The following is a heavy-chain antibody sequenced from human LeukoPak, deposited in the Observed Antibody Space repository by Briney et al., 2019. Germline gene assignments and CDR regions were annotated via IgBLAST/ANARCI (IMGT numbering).Heavy chain of an antibody. CDR2: INPSGGST. CDR3: ARDTPGYYDSSGYPRPNRSFDY. V-gene: IGHV1-46*01. D-gene: IGHD3-22*01. Sequence: AASVKVSCKASGYTFTSYCMHWVRQAPGQGLERMGIINPSGGSTSYAQKFQGRVTMTRDTSTSTVYMELSSLRSEDTAVYYCARDTPGYYDSSGYPRPNRSFDYWGQGTLVTVSS. CDR1: GYTFTSYC. J-gene: IGHJ4*02.